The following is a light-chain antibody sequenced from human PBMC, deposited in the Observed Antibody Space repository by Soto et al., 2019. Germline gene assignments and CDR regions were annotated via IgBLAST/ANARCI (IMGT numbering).Light chain of an antibody. CDR1: QSVSSN. V-gene: IGKV3-15*01. Sequence: EIVMTQSPATLSVSPGERATLSCRASQSVSSNLAWYQQKPGQAPRLLIYGASTRATGIPARFSGSGSGTEFTLTIRSLQSEDFAVYYCQQYNNWAPMTFGQGTKVEIK. CDR3: QQYNNWAPMT. J-gene: IGKJ1*01. CDR2: GAS.